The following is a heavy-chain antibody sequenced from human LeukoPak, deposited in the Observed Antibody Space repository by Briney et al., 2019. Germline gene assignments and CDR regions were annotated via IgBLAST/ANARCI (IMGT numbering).Heavy chain of an antibody. CDR3: ARHYGSGSYYRKGTVLFDY. CDR1: GGSISSYY. J-gene: IGHJ4*02. CDR2: IYYSGST. Sequence: SETLSLTCTVSGGSISSYYWSWIRQPPGKGLEWIGYIYYSGSTNYNPSLKSRVTISVDTSKNQFSLKLSSVTAADTAVFYCARHYGSGSYYRKGTVLFDYWGQGTLVTVSS. D-gene: IGHD3-10*01. V-gene: IGHV4-59*01.